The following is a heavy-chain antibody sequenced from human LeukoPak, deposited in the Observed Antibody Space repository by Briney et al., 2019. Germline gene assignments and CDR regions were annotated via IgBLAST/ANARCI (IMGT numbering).Heavy chain of an antibody. J-gene: IGHJ4*02. D-gene: IGHD5-18*01. Sequence: SETLSLTCIVSGGSISSSSYYWGWIRQPPGKGLEWIGSIHYSGSTYYNPSLKSRVTISVDTSKNQFSLKLSSVTAADTAVYYCARDRFPGYSYGFASDYWGQGTLVTVSS. CDR3: ARDRFPGYSYGFASDY. CDR2: IHYSGST. V-gene: IGHV4-39*07. CDR1: GGSISSSSYY.